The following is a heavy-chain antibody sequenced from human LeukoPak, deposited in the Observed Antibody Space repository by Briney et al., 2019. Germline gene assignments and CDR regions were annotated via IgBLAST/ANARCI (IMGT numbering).Heavy chain of an antibody. D-gene: IGHD3-22*01. V-gene: IGHV1-24*01. CDR2: FDPEDGET. Sequence: ASVKVSCKVSGYTLTELSMHWVRQAPGKGVEWMGGFDPEDGETIYAQKFQGRVTMTEDTSTDTAYMELSSLRSEDTAVYYCATPRPKAPYYYDSSGYYYYWGQGTLVTVSS. CDR3: ATPRPKAPYYYDSSGYYYY. CDR1: GYTLTELS. J-gene: IGHJ4*02.